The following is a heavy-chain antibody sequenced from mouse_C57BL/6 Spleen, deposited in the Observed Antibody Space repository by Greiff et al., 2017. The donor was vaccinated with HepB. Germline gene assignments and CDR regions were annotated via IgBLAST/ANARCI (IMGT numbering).Heavy chain of an antibody. D-gene: IGHD1-1*01. Sequence: VQLQQPGAELVKPGASVKLSCKASGYTFTSYWMHWVKQRPGQGLEWIGMIHPNIGSTNYNEKFKSKATLTVDKSSSTAYMQLSSLTSEDSAVYYCARDYYGRGDYWGQGTTLTVSS. CDR1: GYTFTSYW. CDR2: IHPNIGST. V-gene: IGHV1-64*01. CDR3: ARDYYGRGDY. J-gene: IGHJ2*01.